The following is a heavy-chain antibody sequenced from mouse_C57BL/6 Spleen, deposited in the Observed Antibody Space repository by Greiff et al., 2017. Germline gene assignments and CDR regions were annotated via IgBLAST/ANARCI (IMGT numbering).Heavy chain of an antibody. D-gene: IGHD2-4*01. Sequence: EVKLVESGGGLVKPGGSLKLSCAASGFTFSDYGMHWVRQAPEKGLEWVAYISSGSSTIYYADTVKGRFTISRDNAKNPLFLQMTSLRSEDTAMYYCARHGITRAMDYWGQGTSVTGSS. CDR3: ARHGITRAMDY. V-gene: IGHV5-17*01. CDR1: GFTFSDYG. J-gene: IGHJ4*01. CDR2: ISSGSSTI.